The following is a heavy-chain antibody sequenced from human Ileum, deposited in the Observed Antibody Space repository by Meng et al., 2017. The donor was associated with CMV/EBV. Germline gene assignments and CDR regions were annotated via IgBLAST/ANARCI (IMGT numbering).Heavy chain of an antibody. CDR2: IIYDGSNN. V-gene: IGHV3-30*03. J-gene: IGHJ4*02. Sequence: GESLKISCEASGFTFNRYAMHWVRQAPGKGLEWVAVIIYDGSNNFYADSVRGRFTISRDNSNNRGFLQMNSLRVEDSALYYCLRGGIGCSSTTCYRSPFDSWGQGTLVTVSS. D-gene: IGHD2-2*01. CDR1: GFTFNRYA. CDR3: LRGGIGCSSTTCYRSPFDS.